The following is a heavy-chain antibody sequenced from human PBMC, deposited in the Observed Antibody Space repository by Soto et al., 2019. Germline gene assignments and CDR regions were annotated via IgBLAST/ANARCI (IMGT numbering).Heavy chain of an antibody. CDR2: IHDSGNT. Sequence: SETLSLTCTVFGGSVSIGDYLWSWIRQRPGKGLEWIGYIHDSGNTYYNPSLKSRVTISLDTSKNQFSLKVTSMTSADTAVYFCARARGGDSGDYASLFDRWGQGNLVTGSP. V-gene: IGHV4-30-4*01. D-gene: IGHD4-17*01. J-gene: IGHJ5*02. CDR3: ARARGGDSGDYASLFDR. CDR1: GGSVSIGDYL.